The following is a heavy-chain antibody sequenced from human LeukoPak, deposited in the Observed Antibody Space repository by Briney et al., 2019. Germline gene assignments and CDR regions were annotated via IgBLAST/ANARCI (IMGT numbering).Heavy chain of an antibody. CDR2: IYYTGST. Sequence: SETLSLTCTVSGGSISSYFWSWIRQPPGKALEWIGYIYYTGSTDYNPSLKSRVTISVDTSKNQFSLRLSSVTAADTAVYYCARIGNILATMYYFDYWGQGTLVTVSS. CDR1: GGSISSYF. D-gene: IGHD5-12*01. CDR3: ARIGNILATMYYFDY. J-gene: IGHJ4*02. V-gene: IGHV4-59*01.